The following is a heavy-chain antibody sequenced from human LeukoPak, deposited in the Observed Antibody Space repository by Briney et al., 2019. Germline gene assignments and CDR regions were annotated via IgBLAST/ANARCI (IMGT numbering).Heavy chain of an antibody. CDR1: GDSITIYS. J-gene: IGHJ5*02. V-gene: IGHV4-59*01. D-gene: IGHD1-1*01. CDR3: ARLGAGQRAS. CDR2: IYYSGST. Sequence: SETLSLTCTVSGDSITIYSSGWIRHPPRKWLEWIGYIYYSGSTKYNPSLKSRVTISLDMSKTQYSLQLSSLTAADTAVYYCARLGAGQRASWGQGTLVTVSS.